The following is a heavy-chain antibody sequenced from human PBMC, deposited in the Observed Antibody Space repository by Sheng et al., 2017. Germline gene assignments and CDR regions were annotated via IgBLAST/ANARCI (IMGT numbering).Heavy chain of an antibody. Sequence: QVQLQQWGAGLLKPSETLSLTCAVYGGSFSGYYWSWIRQPPGKGLEWIGEINHSGSTNYNPSLKSRVTISVDTSKNQFSLKLSSVTAADTAVYYCARSIMITFGGVPDYWGQGTLVTVSS. J-gene: IGHJ4*02. CDR1: GGSFSGYY. V-gene: IGHV4-34*01. CDR3: ARSIMITFGGVPDY. D-gene: IGHD3-16*01. CDR2: INHSGST.